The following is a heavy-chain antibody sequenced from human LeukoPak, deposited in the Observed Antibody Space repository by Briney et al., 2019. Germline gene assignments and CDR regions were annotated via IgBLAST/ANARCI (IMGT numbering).Heavy chain of an antibody. V-gene: IGHV3-30-3*01. CDR2: ISYDGSNK. CDR3: ARGNPTIFEDGMVV. D-gene: IGHD3-3*01. CDR1: GFTFSSYA. Sequence: GGSLRLSCAASGFTFSSYAMHWVRQAPGKGLESVAVISYDGSNKYYADSVKGRFTISRDNSKNTLYLQMNSLRAEDTAVYYCARGNPTIFEDGMVVWGQGTTVTVSS. J-gene: IGHJ6*02.